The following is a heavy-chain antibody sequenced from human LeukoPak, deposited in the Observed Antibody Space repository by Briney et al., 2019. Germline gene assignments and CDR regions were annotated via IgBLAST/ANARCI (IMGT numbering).Heavy chain of an antibody. CDR3: ASTGYSSGSVVGFDY. D-gene: IGHD6-19*01. CDR2: IYSGDST. Sequence: GGSLRLSCAVSGFTVSSNYMSWVRQAPGKGLEWVSVIYSGDSTDYVDSVKGRFSISRDNSKNTLYLQMNSLRAEDTAVYYCASTGYSSGSVVGFDYWGQGTLVTVSS. V-gene: IGHV3-53*01. J-gene: IGHJ4*02. CDR1: GFTVSSNY.